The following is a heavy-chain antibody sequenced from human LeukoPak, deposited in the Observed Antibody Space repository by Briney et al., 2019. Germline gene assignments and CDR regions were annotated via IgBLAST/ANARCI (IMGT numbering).Heavy chain of an antibody. D-gene: IGHD3-16*01. CDR3: AKEGRGGFDI. CDR1: GFNFGIYG. V-gene: IGHV3-30*02. Sequence: GGSLRLSCTASGFNFGIYGMHWVRQAPGKGLEWVAVMWDDGTNEHYVESVKGRFTISRDNSKNTLYLQMNSLRAEDTAVYYCAKEGRGGFDIWGQGTMVTVSS. J-gene: IGHJ3*02. CDR2: MWDDGTNE.